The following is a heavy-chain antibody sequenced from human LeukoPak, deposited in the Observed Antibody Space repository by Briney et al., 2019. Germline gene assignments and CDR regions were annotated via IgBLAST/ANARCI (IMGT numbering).Heavy chain of an antibody. CDR2: INPSDGAT. CDR3: ASPASEPASSGWYYFDH. D-gene: IGHD6-19*01. V-gene: IGHV1-46*01. J-gene: IGHJ4*02. CDR1: GYTFTMYY. Sequence: ASVKVSCKASGYTFTMYYIHWVRQAPGQGLEWMAMINPSDGATTSAQKFQGRVTMTRDMSTTTVYMDLRSLRSEDTAVYYCASPASEPASSGWYYFDHWGQGTLVTVSS.